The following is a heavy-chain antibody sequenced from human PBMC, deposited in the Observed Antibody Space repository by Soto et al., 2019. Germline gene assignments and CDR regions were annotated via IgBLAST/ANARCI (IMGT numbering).Heavy chain of an antibody. CDR1: GFTFSSYG. Sequence: QVQLVESGGGVVQPGRSLRLSCAASGFTFSSYGMHWVRQAPGKGLEWVAVISYDGSNKYYADSVKGRFTISRDNSKNTLYLQMNSLRAEDTAVYYCANDPMIGYSSSWSRFDPWGQGTLVTVSS. D-gene: IGHD6-13*01. CDR2: ISYDGSNK. J-gene: IGHJ5*02. CDR3: ANDPMIGYSSSWSRFDP. V-gene: IGHV3-30*18.